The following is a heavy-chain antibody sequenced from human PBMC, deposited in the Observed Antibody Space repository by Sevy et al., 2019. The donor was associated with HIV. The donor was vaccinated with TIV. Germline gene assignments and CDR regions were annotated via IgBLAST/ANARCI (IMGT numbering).Heavy chain of an antibody. J-gene: IGHJ6*02. CDR2: IYSGGST. CDR1: GFTVSSNY. Sequence: GGSLRLFCAASGFTVSSNYMSWVRQAPGKGLEWVSVIYSGGSTYYADSVKGRFTISRDNSKNTLYLQMNSLRAEDTAVYYCASTRGLLGYCSSTSCYPPAYYYYGMDVWGQGTTVTVSS. V-gene: IGHV3-53*01. D-gene: IGHD2-2*01. CDR3: ASTRGLLGYCSSTSCYPPAYYYYGMDV.